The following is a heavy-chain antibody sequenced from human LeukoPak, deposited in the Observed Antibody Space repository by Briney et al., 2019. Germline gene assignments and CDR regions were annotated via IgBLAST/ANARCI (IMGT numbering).Heavy chain of an antibody. V-gene: IGHV1-18*01. CDR3: ARVWDSYSSSWTLDY. CDR2: ISAYNGNT. Sequence: ASVKVSCRASGYTFTSNGISWVRQAPGRGLEWMGWISAYNGNTNYAQRLQGRVIMTTDTSTSTAYMELRSLRSDDTAVYYCARVWDSYSSSWTLDYWGQGTLVTVSS. CDR1: GYTFTSNG. J-gene: IGHJ4*02. D-gene: IGHD6-13*01.